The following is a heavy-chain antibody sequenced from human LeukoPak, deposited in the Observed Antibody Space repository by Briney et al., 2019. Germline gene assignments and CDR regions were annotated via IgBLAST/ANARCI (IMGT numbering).Heavy chain of an antibody. Sequence: ASVKVSCKASGYTFTSYYMHWVRQAPGQGLEWMGIINPNSGGTNYAQKFQGRVTMTRDTSISTAYMELSRLRSDDTAVYYCARSEQFPYYMDVWGKGTTVTVSS. CDR2: INPNSGGT. V-gene: IGHV1-2*02. CDR3: ARSEQFPYYMDV. J-gene: IGHJ6*03. CDR1: GYTFTSYY. D-gene: IGHD6-19*01.